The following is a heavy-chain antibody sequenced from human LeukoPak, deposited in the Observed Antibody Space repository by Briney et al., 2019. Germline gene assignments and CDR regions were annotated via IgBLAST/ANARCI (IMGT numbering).Heavy chain of an antibody. D-gene: IGHD7-27*01. V-gene: IGHV3-74*01. J-gene: IGHJ4*02. CDR2: ISGDGSDT. CDR1: GFTFSTYW. CDR3: TKDFDWGSGH. Sequence: GGSLRLSCAASGFTFSTYWMHWVRHAPGKGPVWVSRISGDGSDTRYADSVKGRFTISRDNAKNTLYLQPDGLRAEDTAVYYCTKDFDWGSGHWGQGTLVTVSS.